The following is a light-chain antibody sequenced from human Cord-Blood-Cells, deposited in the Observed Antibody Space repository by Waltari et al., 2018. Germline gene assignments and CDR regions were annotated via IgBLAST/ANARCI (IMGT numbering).Light chain of an antibody. CDR1: QSVSSSY. Sequence: EIVLTQSTGTLSLSPGARATLPCRASQSVSSSYLAWYQQKPGQAPRLLIYGASSRATGIPDRFSGSGSGTDFTLTISRLEPEDFAVYYCQQYGSSLYTFGQGTKLEIK. CDR2: GAS. V-gene: IGKV3-20*01. J-gene: IGKJ2*01. CDR3: QQYGSSLYT.